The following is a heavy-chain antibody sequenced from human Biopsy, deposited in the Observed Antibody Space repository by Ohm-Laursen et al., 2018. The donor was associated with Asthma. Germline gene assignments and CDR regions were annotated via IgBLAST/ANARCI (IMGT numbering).Heavy chain of an antibody. D-gene: IGHD6-6*01. CDR2: IYYSGRT. CDR3: ARAVSSSSYWSFDL. V-gene: IGHV4-39*02. CDR1: GDAMSPSGSY. Sequence: SETLSLTWIVSGDAMSPSGSYWGWIRQSPGKGLEWIGSIYYSGRTYYNPSLESRVTISDDTSKNHVSLKLTSVTAADTAVYYCARAVSSSSYWSFDLWGHGDLVTVSS. J-gene: IGHJ2*01.